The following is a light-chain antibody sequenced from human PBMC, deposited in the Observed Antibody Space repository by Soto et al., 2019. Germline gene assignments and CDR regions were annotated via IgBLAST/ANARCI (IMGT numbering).Light chain of an antibody. J-gene: IGKJ1*01. CDR2: GAS. Sequence: EIVMTQSPDTLSVSPGEGATLSCRVSQSIRSNLAWYQQRPGQAPRLLMYGASTRADGIPARFSGSGSGTEFTLTISSLQSDDFATYYCQQYETFSGTFGPGTKVDIK. CDR1: QSIRSN. V-gene: IGKV3-15*01. CDR3: QQYETFSGT.